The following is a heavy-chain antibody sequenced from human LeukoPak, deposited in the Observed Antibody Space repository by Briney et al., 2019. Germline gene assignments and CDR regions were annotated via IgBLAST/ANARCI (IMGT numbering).Heavy chain of an antibody. V-gene: IGHV4-39*01. Sequence: SETLSLTCTVSGGSISSSSYSWGWIRQPPGKGLEWIGSIYYSGSTYYNPSLKSRVTISVDTSKNQSSLKLSSVTAADTAVYYCARLDSSGWYPGSFWGQGTLVTVSS. J-gene: IGHJ4*02. CDR3: ARLDSSGWYPGSF. CDR1: GGSISSSSYS. CDR2: IYYSGST. D-gene: IGHD6-19*01.